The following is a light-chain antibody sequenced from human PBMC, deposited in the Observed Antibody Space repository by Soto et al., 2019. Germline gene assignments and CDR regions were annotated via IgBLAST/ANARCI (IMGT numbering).Light chain of an antibody. CDR2: GAS. J-gene: IGKJ3*01. CDR3: HQYNHWSYT. CDR1: QSISSN. V-gene: IGKV3-15*01. Sequence: EIVMTQSPATLSVSPGERATLSCRASQSISSNLAWYQQKPGQAPRLLIYGASTRATGIPATFSGSVSGTEFTLTISRPLTEDLAVDECHQYNHWSYTFGSGNKV.